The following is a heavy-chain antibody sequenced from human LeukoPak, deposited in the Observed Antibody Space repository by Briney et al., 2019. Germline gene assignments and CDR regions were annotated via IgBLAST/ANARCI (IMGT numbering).Heavy chain of an antibody. D-gene: IGHD3-10*01. CDR1: GGTFSSYA. CDR3: ARGGPEGTADDASDI. CDR2: INPNSGGT. J-gene: IGHJ3*02. Sequence: ASVKVSCKASGGTFSSYAISWVRQAPGQGLEWMGWINPNSGGTSYAQKFQDRVTMTRDTSISTAYMELGSLRSDDTAVYFCARGGPEGTADDASDIWGQGTVVTVSS. V-gene: IGHV1-2*02.